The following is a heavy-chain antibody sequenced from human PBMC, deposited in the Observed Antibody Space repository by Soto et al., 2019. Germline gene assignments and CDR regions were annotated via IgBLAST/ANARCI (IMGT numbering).Heavy chain of an antibody. D-gene: IGHD1-1*01. CDR1: GYTFTSYD. Sequence: QVQLVQSGAEVKKPGASVKVSCKASGYTFTSYDINWVRQATGQGLEWMGWMNPNSGDTGSAQKFQGXXTXTXATFISAAYMELSSLSSDDTAVYYCATTGTHATIDYWGQGTLVTVSS. V-gene: IGHV1-8*01. CDR2: MNPNSGDT. J-gene: IGHJ4*02. CDR3: ATTGTHATIDY.